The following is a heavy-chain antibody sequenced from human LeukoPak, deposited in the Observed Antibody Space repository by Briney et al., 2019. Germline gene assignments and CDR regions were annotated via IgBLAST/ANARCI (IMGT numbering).Heavy chain of an antibody. CDR3: ARDALTYCSSTSCPGEFDP. CDR2: IYYSGST. D-gene: IGHD2-2*01. CDR1: GGSISSSSYY. Sequence: SSETLSLTCTVSGGSISSSSYYWGWIRQPPGKGLEWIGSIYYSGSTYYNPSLKSRVTISVDTSKNQFSLKLSSVTAADTAVYYCARDALTYCSSTSCPGEFDPWGQGTLVTVSS. J-gene: IGHJ5*02. V-gene: IGHV4-39*07.